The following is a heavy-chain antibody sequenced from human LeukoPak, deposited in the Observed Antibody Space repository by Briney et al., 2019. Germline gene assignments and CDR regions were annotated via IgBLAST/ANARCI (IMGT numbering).Heavy chain of an antibody. V-gene: IGHV3-11*01. Sequence: GGSLRLSCAASGFTFSDYYMSWIRQAPGKGLEWVSYISGSGTTVYYADSVKGRFTISRDSANNSMFLQMNSLRAEDTAVYYCARGVGASSWFLGYWGQGTLVTVSS. CDR3: ARGVGASSWFLGY. J-gene: IGHJ4*02. D-gene: IGHD6-13*01. CDR1: GFTFSDYY. CDR2: ISGSGTTV.